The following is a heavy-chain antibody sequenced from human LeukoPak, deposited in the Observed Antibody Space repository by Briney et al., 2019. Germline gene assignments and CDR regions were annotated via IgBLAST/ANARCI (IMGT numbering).Heavy chain of an antibody. CDR2: TYYRSKWYN. J-gene: IGHJ3*02. Sequence: LSQTLSLTCAISGDSVSSNSAAWNWIRRSPSRGLEWLGRTYYRSKWYNDYAVSVKSRITINPDTSKNQFSLQLNSVAPEDTAVYYCARDEAVAGASDAFDIWGQGTMVTVSS. V-gene: IGHV6-1*01. D-gene: IGHD6-19*01. CDR1: GDSVSSNSAA. CDR3: ARDEAVAGASDAFDI.